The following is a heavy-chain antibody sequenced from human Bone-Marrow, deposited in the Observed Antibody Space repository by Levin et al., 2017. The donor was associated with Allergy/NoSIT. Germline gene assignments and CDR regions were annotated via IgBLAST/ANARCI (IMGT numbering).Heavy chain of an antibody. D-gene: IGHD6-19*01. Sequence: PGGSLRLSCAAPGYTFSDSYMSWIRQAPGKGLECVSYINISGSNVYYADSVKGRFTVSRDKVTKSLYLQMNSLRVDDTAMYYCARPAEGDGWYDPCFVLWGRGTRVTVSS. CDR3: ARPAEGDGWYDPCFVL. J-gene: IGHJ2*01. CDR1: GYTFSDSY. V-gene: IGHV3-11*01. CDR2: INISGSNV.